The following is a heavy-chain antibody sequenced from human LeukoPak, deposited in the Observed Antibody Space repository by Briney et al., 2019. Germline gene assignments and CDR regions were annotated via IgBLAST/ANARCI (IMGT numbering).Heavy chain of an antibody. Sequence: GASVKVSCKASGYTFTGYYMHWVRQAPGQGLEWMGWINPNSGGTNYAQKFQGRVTMTRDTYIRTAYMELSRLRSDDTAVYYCARDNSWDIVVVPAASNWFDPWGQGTLVTVSS. D-gene: IGHD2-2*01. V-gene: IGHV1-2*02. CDR1: GYTFTGYY. CDR2: INPNSGGT. J-gene: IGHJ5*02. CDR3: ARDNSWDIVVVPAASNWFDP.